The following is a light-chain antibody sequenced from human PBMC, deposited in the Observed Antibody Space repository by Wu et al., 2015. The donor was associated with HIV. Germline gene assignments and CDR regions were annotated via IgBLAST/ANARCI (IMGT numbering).Light chain of an antibody. CDR2: DAS. CDR3: QQYGSSPQT. J-gene: IGKJ1*01. CDR1: QRVSSY. Sequence: EIVLTQSPATLSLSPGERATLSCRASQRVSSYLAWYQQKPGQAPRLLIFDASNRATGIPDRFSGSGSGTDFTLTISSLEPEDFAVYYCQQYGSSPQTFGQGTKVEIK. V-gene: IGKV3-20*01.